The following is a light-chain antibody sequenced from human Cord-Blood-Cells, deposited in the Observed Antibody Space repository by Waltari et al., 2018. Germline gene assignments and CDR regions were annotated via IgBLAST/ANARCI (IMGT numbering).Light chain of an antibody. CDR3: QQYNNWPPWT. Sequence: EIVMTQSAATLSVSPGERATLSCRASQSVSSNLAWYQQKPGQAPRLLIYGASTRATGSPARFSGSGSGTEFTLTISSLQSEDFAVYYCQQYNNWPPWTFGQGTKVEIK. CDR1: QSVSSN. CDR2: GAS. V-gene: IGKV3-15*01. J-gene: IGKJ1*01.